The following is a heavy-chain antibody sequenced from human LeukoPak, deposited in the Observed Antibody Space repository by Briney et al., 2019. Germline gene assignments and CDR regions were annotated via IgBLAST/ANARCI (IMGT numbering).Heavy chain of an antibody. Sequence: SETLSLTCAVSGGSFSAYYWSWIRQSPGKGLQWIAEVNHRGDTNYNPSVKGRGTISVDTSKNQFSLMVTSLTAADTAVYYCSGGATISEAGYFDYWGQGTLVTVSS. CDR3: SGGATISEAGYFDY. CDR1: GGSFSAYY. V-gene: IGHV4-34*01. D-gene: IGHD2-15*01. J-gene: IGHJ4*03. CDR2: VNHRGDT.